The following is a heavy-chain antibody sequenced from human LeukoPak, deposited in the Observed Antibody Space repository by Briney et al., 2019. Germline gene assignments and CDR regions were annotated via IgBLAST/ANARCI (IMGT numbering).Heavy chain of an antibody. V-gene: IGHV3-33*01. Sequence: PGGSLRLSCAASGFTFSSYGMHWVRQAPGEGLEWVAIIWYDGSNNYYADSVKGRFTISRDNSKNTLSLQMNSLRAEDTAVYYCARVRIVATMYFDYWGQGTLVTVSS. J-gene: IGHJ4*02. CDR3: ARVRIVATMYFDY. CDR1: GFTFSSYG. CDR2: IWYDGSNN. D-gene: IGHD5-12*01.